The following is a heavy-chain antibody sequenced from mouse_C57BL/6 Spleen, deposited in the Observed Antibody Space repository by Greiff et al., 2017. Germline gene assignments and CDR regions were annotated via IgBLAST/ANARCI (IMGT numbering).Heavy chain of an antibody. J-gene: IGHJ1*03. Sequence: EVQLVESGGGLVQPGGSMKLSCAASGFTFSDAWMDWVRQSPEKGLEWVAEIRNKANNHATYYAESVKGRFTISRDDSKSSVYLQMNSLRAEDTGIYYCTAYYGIYWYFDVWGTGTTVTVSS. D-gene: IGHD2-10*01. V-gene: IGHV6-6*01. CDR3: TAYYGIYWYFDV. CDR1: GFTFSDAW. CDR2: IRNKANNHAT.